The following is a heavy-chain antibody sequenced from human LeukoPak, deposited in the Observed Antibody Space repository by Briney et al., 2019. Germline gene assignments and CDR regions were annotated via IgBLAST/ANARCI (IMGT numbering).Heavy chain of an antibody. CDR2: ITYRGSG. D-gene: IGHD2-21*02. Sequence: PGGSLRLSCTVSGFTVSSNSWSWVRQPPGKGLEWVGEITYRGSGNYNPSLKGRATISINVSQRQFSLSLRSVTAADTATYYCGVYGGDWRFDFWGQGTPITVSS. J-gene: IGHJ4*02. CDR3: GVYGGDWRFDF. CDR1: GFTVSSNS. V-gene: IGHV4-34*08.